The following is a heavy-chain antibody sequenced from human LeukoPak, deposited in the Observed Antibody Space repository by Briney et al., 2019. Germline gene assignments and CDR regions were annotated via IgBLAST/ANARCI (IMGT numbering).Heavy chain of an antibody. V-gene: IGHV6-1*01. Sequence: SQTLSLTCVLSGESVSNSNIIWHWLRQSPSRGLEWLGKTTYRSKWTSEYAVSVKSRITINPDPSKNQFSLQLTSVTPEDTAIYYCTRNINYGNDYWGQGTLVTVSS. D-gene: IGHD3-10*01. J-gene: IGHJ4*02. CDR2: TTYRSKWTS. CDR3: TRNINYGNDY. CDR1: GESVSNSNII.